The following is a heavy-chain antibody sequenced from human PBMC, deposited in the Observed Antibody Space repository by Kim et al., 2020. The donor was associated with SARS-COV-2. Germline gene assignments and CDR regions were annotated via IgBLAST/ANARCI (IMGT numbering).Heavy chain of an antibody. V-gene: IGHV4-59*09. J-gene: IGHJ4*02. Sequence: KSRVTISVETSKNQFSLKLSAVTAADTAVYYCARGATSYYYGSGSYAFDYWGQGTLVTVSS. CDR3: ARGATSYYYGSGSYAFDY. D-gene: IGHD3-10*01.